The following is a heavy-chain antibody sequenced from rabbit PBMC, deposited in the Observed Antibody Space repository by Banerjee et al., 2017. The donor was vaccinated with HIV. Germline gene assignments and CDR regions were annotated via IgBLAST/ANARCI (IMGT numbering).Heavy chain of an antibody. CDR2: IYTTSGST. Sequence: QEQLKETGGNLITPGGSLTLTCTAFGLDFSGSYLMCWVRQAPGKGLEWIACIYTTSGSTYYASWAKGRFTISKTSSTTVTLQMTSLTAADTATYFCARDRDTGTVYYFDLWGQGTLVTVS. V-gene: IGHV1S45*01. CDR1: GLDFSGSYL. CDR3: ARDRDTGTVYYFDL. J-gene: IGHJ6*01. D-gene: IGHD7-1*01.